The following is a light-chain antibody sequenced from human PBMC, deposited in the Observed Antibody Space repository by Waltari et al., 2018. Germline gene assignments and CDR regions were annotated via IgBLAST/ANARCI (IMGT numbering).Light chain of an antibody. CDR1: NSNIGSNT. V-gene: IGLV1-44*01. J-gene: IGLJ3*02. CDR3: AAWDDTLKGL. Sequence: QSVLTQPPSASGAPGQRVTITCSIGNSNIGSNTVNWYQQFPGTAPKLLMFNDDQRASGVPGRFSGSRSVTSASLAISGLQSEDEATYYCAAWDDTLKGLFGGGTTLTVL. CDR2: NDD.